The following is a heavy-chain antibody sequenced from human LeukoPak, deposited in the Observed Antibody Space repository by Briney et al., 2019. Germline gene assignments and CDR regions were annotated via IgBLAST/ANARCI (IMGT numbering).Heavy chain of an antibody. V-gene: IGHV3-48*03. CDR3: ARNLYYYVRL. J-gene: IGHJ6*03. CDR1: GFSFINYE. Sequence: PGGSLRPSCPASGFSFINYEMKWVRQAPGKGLEWVSSITSDSRTIYYADSVKGRFTISRENAKNSLYLQMNSLRAEDTAVYSCARNLYYYVRLWHREPAVIVSS. CDR2: ITSDSRTI.